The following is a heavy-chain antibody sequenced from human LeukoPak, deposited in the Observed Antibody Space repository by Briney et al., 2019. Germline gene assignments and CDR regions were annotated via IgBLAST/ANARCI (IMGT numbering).Heavy chain of an antibody. J-gene: IGHJ4*02. CDR3: ASWSSYGPGYFDY. Sequence: LSXAASXFTFSSXSMNXVRQXPXXXXXXXSYISSSSSTIYYADSVKGRFTISRDNAKNSLYLQMNSLRAEDTAVYYCASWSSYGPGYFDYWGQGTLVTVSS. CDR2: ISSSSSTI. D-gene: IGHD6-6*01. V-gene: IGHV3-48*04. CDR1: XFTFSSXS.